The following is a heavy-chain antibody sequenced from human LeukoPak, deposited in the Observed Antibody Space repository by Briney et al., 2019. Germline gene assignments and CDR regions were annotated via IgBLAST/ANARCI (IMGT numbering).Heavy chain of an antibody. J-gene: IGHJ6*02. Sequence: SQTLSLTCTVSGGSISSGGYYWSWIRQHPGTGLEWLGYIYYSGSTYYNPSLKSRVTISVDTSKNQFSLKLSSVTAADTAVYYCARAPTLKPYYYYGMDVWGQGTTVTVSS. CDR2: IYYSGST. CDR1: GGSISSGGYY. V-gene: IGHV4-31*03. CDR3: ARAPTLKPYYYYGMDV.